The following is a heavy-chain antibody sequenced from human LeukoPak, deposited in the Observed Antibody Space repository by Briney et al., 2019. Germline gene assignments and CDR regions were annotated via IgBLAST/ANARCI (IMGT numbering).Heavy chain of an antibody. V-gene: IGHV3-20*04. Sequence: GGSLRLSCAASGFTFNDYGMSWVRQAPGKGLEWVSGLDWNGGSTSYADSVKGRFTISGDNAKNSLYLQMNSLRAEDTALYYCARVRCSSTSCYTVIDYWGQGTLVTVSS. D-gene: IGHD2-2*02. J-gene: IGHJ4*02. CDR3: ARVRCSSTSCYTVIDY. CDR2: LDWNGGST. CDR1: GFTFNDYG.